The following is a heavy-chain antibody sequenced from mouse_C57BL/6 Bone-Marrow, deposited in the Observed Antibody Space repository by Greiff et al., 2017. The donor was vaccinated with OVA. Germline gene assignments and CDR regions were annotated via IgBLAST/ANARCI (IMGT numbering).Heavy chain of an antibody. CDR3: ARPIYYGNHWYFDV. Sequence: VQLQQSGPGLVAPSQSLSITCTVSGFSLTSYAISWVRQPPGKGLEWLGVIWTGGGTNYNSALKSRLSISKDNSKSQVFLKMNSLQTDDTARYYCARPIYYGNHWYFDVWGTGTTVTVSS. CDR1: GFSLTSYA. CDR2: IWTGGGT. V-gene: IGHV2-9-1*01. D-gene: IGHD2-1*01. J-gene: IGHJ1*03.